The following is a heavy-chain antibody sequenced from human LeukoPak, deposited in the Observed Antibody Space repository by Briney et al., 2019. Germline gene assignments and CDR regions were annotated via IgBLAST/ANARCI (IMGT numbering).Heavy chain of an antibody. J-gene: IGHJ4*02. D-gene: IGHD4-23*01. V-gene: IGHV4-31*03. CDR3: ARGRRGKSDY. CDR2: IYYSGST. CDR1: GGSISSGGYC. Sequence: SETLSLTCTVSGGSISSGGYCWSWIRQHPGKGLEWIGYIYYSGSTYYNPSLKSRVTISVDTSKNQFSLKLSSVTAADTAVYYCARGRRGKSDYWGQGTLVTVSS.